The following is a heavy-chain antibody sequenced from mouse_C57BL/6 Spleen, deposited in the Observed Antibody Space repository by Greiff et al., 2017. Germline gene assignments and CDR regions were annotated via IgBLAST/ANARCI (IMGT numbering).Heavy chain of an antibody. CDR2: ISPGSGST. Sequence: VQLQQPGAELVKPGASVKMSCKASGYTFTSYWITWVKQRPGQGLEWIGDISPGSGSTNYNEKFKSKATLTVDTSSSTAYMQLSSLTSEDSAVYYCAREDTTVVEGSSFDDWGQGTTLTVSA. CDR1: GYTFTSYW. D-gene: IGHD1-1*01. J-gene: IGHJ2*01. CDR3: AREDTTVVEGSSFDD. V-gene: IGHV1-55*01.